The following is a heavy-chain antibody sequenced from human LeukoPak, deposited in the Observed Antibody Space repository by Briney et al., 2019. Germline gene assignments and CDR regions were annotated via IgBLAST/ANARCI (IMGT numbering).Heavy chain of an antibody. V-gene: IGHV4-34*01. CDR1: GGSFSGYY. CDR3: AGRVPAAPFDY. J-gene: IGHJ4*02. Sequence: SETLSLTCAVYGGSFSGYYWSWIRQPPGKGLEWIGEINHSGSTNYNPSLKSRVTISVDTSKNQFSLKLSSVTAADTAVYYRAGRVPAAPFDYWGQGTLVTVSS. D-gene: IGHD2-2*01. CDR2: INHSGST.